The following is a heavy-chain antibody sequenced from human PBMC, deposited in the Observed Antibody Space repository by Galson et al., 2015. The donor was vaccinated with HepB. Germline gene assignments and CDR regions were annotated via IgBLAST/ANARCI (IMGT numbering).Heavy chain of an antibody. V-gene: IGHV5-51*01. D-gene: IGHD1-26*01. CDR2: IYPGDADT. CDR3: ARLRDWEQPFDY. Sequence: QSGAEVIKPGESLKISCKGSGYSFTTYWIGWVRQMPGKGLEWMGIIYPGDADTRYSPSFQGQVTISADKSISTAYLQCSSLKASDTAMYYCARLRDWEQPFDYWGQGTLVTVSS. J-gene: IGHJ4*02. CDR1: GYSFTTYW.